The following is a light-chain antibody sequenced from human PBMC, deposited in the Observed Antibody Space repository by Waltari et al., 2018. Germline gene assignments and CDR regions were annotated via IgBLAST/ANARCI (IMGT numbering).Light chain of an antibody. CDR3: LQYNGEPRT. V-gene: IGKV1-5*03. CDR2: KAS. J-gene: IGKJ1*01. Sequence: DIQITQSPSTLSASVGDSFTITCRASQKINTWLAWHQQKPGKAPKLLIYKASSLESGVPSRFSGSGSGTEFTLTISSLQPDDFATYYCLQYNGEPRTFGQGTKVEVK. CDR1: QKINTW.